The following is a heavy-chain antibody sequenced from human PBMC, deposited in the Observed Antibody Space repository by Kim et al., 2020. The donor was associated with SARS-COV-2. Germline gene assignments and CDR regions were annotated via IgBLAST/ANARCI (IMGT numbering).Heavy chain of an antibody. CDR2: IYYSGST. J-gene: IGHJ4*02. V-gene: IGHV4-59*01. Sequence: SETLSLTCTVSGGSIRSYYWSWIRQPPGKGLEWIGYIYYSGSTNYNPSLKSRVTISVDTSKNQFSLKLSSVTAADTAVYYCARGFHYWGQGTLVTVSS. CDR3: ARGFHY. CDR1: GGSIRSYY.